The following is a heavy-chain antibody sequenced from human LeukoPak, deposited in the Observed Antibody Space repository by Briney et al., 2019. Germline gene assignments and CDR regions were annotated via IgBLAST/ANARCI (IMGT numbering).Heavy chain of an antibody. D-gene: IGHD6-13*01. Sequence: ASVKVSCKASGYTFTGYYMHWARQAPGQGLEWMGWINPNSGGTNYAQKFQGRVTMTRDTSISTAYMELSRLRSDDTAVYYCARDARYSSSWYLLGWFDPWGQGTLVTVSS. V-gene: IGHV1-2*02. J-gene: IGHJ5*02. CDR1: GYTFTGYY. CDR2: INPNSGGT. CDR3: ARDARYSSSWYLLGWFDP.